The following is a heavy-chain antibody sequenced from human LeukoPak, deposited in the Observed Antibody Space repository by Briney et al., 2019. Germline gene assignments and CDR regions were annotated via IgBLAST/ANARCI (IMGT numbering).Heavy chain of an antibody. CDR2: IRYDGSNK. J-gene: IGHJ4*02. D-gene: IGHD3-22*01. CDR3: AKDLGDYYDSSGYIADY. V-gene: IGHV3-30*02. CDR1: GFTFSSYG. Sequence: GGSLRLSCAASGFTFSSYGMHWVRQAPGKGLEWVAFIRYDGSNKYYADSVKGRFTISRDNSKNTLYLQMNSLRVEDTAVYYCAKDLGDYYDSSGYIADYWGQGTLVTVSS.